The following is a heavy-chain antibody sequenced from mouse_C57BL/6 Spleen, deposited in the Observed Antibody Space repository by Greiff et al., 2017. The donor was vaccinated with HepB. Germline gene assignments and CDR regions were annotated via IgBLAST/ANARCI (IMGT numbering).Heavy chain of an antibody. J-gene: IGHJ1*03. V-gene: IGHV1-55*01. CDR3: AREEWSNYVDWYFDV. CDR2: IYPGSGST. CDR1: GYTFTSYW. Sequence: QVQLQQPGAELVKPGASVKMSCKASGYTFTSYWITWVKQRPGQGLEWIGDIYPGSGSTNYNEKFKSKATLTVDTSSSTAYMQLSSLTSEDSAVYYCAREEWSNYVDWYFDVWGTGTTVTVSS. D-gene: IGHD2-5*01.